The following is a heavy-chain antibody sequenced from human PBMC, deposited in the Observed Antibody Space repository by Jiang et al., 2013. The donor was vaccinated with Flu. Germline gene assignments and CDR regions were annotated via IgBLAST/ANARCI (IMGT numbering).Heavy chain of an antibody. CDR1: GDSVSSNSAA. Sequence: SQTLSLTCAISGDSVSSNSAAWNWIRQSPSRGLEWLGRTYYMSKWHNDYAVSVKSRITINPDTSKNHFSLQLNSVTPEDTAVYYCARHITVWRANYYFYGMDVWGQGTTVTVSS. J-gene: IGHJ6*02. CDR3: ARHITVWRANYYFYGMDV. CDR2: TYYMSKWHN. D-gene: IGHD5/OR15-5a*01. V-gene: IGHV6-1*01.